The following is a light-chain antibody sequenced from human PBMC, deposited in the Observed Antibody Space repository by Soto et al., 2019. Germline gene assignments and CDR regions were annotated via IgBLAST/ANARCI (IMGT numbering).Light chain of an antibody. V-gene: IGLV2-14*01. CDR1: SSDVGAYNY. CDR3: TSYTSRSTYD. Sequence: QSALTQPASVSGSPGQSITISCTGTSSDVGAYNYVSWYQQHPAKAPKLLIYWHTNRPSGVSTRFSGSKSGNTASLTISGQKAEDEADYYCTSYTSRSTYDFRPGTKVTVL. CDR2: WHT. J-gene: IGLJ1*01.